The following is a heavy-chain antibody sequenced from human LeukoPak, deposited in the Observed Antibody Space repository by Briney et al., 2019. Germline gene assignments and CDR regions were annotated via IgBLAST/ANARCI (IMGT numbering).Heavy chain of an antibody. V-gene: IGHV4-38-2*02. CDR1: GYSISSGYY. D-gene: IGHD3-10*01. CDR2: IYHSGST. Sequence: KPSETLSLTCTVSGYSISSGYYWGWIRQPPGKGLEWIGSIYHSGSTYYNPSLKSRVTISVDTSKNQFSLKLSSVTAADTAVYYCARADGEIWFGESDPPGTYYGMDVWGQGTTVTVSS. CDR3: ARADGEIWFGESDPPGTYYGMDV. J-gene: IGHJ6*02.